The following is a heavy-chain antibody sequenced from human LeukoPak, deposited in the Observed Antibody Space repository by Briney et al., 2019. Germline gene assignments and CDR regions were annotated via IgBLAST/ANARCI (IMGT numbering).Heavy chain of an antibody. J-gene: IGHJ5*02. V-gene: IGHV3-30*18. CDR2: ISYDGSNK. CDR1: GFTFSSYG. CDR3: AKRRSRNMLTFGGVENWFDP. Sequence: GGSLRLSCAASGFTFSSYGMHWVRQAPGKGLEWVAVISYDGSNKYYADSVKGRFTISRDNSKNTLYLQMNSLRAEDTAVYYCAKRRSRNMLTFGGVENWFDPWGQGTLVTVSS. D-gene: IGHD3-16*01.